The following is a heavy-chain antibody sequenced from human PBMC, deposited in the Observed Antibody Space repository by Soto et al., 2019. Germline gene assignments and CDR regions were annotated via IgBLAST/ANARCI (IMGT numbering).Heavy chain of an antibody. J-gene: IGHJ4*02. CDR3: ARYGTYYDFWSGPALDY. V-gene: IGHV4-30-4*01. D-gene: IGHD3-3*01. CDR1: GGSISSGDYY. CDR2: IYYSGST. Sequence: SETLSLTCTVSGGSISSGDYYWSWILQPPGKGLEWIGYIYYSGSTYYNPSLKSRVTISVDTSKNQFSLKLSSVTAADTAVYYCARYGTYYDFWSGPALDYWGQGTLVTVSS.